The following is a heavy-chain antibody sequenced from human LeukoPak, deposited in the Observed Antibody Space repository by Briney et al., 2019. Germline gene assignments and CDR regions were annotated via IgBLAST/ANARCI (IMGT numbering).Heavy chain of an antibody. CDR1: GGTFSSYA. V-gene: IGHV1-69*04. Sequence: SVKVSCKASGGTFSSYAVSWVRQAPGQGLEWMGRIIPIFGIANYAQEFQGRVTITADKSTSTAYMELSSLRSEDTAVYYCASGGPDIVVVPAAAYFDYWGQGTLVTVSS. D-gene: IGHD2-2*01. CDR2: IIPIFGIA. J-gene: IGHJ4*02. CDR3: ASGGPDIVVVPAAAYFDY.